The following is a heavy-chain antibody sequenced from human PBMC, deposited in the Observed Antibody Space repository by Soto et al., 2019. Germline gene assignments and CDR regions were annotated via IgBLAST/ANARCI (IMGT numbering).Heavy chain of an antibody. J-gene: IGHJ4*02. CDR2: ISGSGGST. CDR3: AKEDRGIVGANYFDY. Sequence: GGTPRLSCAASGFSFSNYAMSWVRQAPGKGLEWVSTISGSGGSTYYADSVKGRFTISRDNSKNTLYLQLNSLRAEDTALYYCAKEDRGIVGANYFDYWGQGT. V-gene: IGHV3-23*01. CDR1: GFSFSNYA. D-gene: IGHD1-26*01.